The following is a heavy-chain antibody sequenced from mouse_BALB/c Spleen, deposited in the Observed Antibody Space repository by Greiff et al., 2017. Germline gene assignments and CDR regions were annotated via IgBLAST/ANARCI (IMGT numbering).Heavy chain of an antibody. Sequence: EVQLVESGGGLVKPGGSLKLSCAASGFTFSDYYMYWVRQTPEKRLEWVATISDGGSYTYYPDSVKGRFTISRDNAKNNLYLQMSSLKSEDTAMYYCARGHYGYGTLYYYAMDYWGQGTSVTVSS. CDR3: ARGHYGYGTLYYYAMDY. J-gene: IGHJ4*01. CDR1: GFTFSDYY. D-gene: IGHD1-2*01. V-gene: IGHV5-4*02. CDR2: ISDGGSYT.